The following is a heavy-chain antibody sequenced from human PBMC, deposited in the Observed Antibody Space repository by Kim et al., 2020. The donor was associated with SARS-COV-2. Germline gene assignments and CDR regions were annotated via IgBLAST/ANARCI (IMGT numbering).Heavy chain of an antibody. CDR3: ARDHRLWLRFDL. CDR1: GGSLSSGSYY. D-gene: IGHD5-12*01. CDR2: IYTSGST. J-gene: IGHJ2*01. V-gene: IGHV4-61*02. Sequence: SETLSLTCPVSGGSLSSGSYYWSWIRQPAGKGLEWIGRIYTSGSTNYNPSLTSRVTISVDTSKNQFSLKLSSVTAADTAVYYCARDHRLWLRFDLLGVAPWSLSSQ.